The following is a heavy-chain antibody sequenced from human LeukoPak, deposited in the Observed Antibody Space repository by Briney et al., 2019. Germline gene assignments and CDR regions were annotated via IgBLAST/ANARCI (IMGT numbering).Heavy chain of an antibody. J-gene: IGHJ4*02. CDR1: GFTFSNYG. D-gene: IGHD6-13*01. Sequence: GGSLRLSCAASGFTFSNYGMSWVRQAPGKGLEWVAVIWHDGSQKYYADSVKGRFTISRDISKSTLYLQMDSLRAEDTAVYYCARDESVSNCFYWGQGTLVTVSS. V-gene: IGHV3-33*08. CDR3: ARDESVSNCFY. CDR2: IWHDGSQK.